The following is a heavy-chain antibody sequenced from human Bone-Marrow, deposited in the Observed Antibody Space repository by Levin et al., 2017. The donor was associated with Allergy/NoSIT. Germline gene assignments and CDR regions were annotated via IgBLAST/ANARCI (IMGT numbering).Heavy chain of an antibody. Sequence: TGESLKISCTASGYTFTTYAMNWVRQAPGQGLEWMGWINTNTGDPAYAQGFTGRFVFSLDTSVSTAYLQISSLKAEDTAVYYCVRELGGDDYWGQGTLVTVSS. CDR3: VRELGGDDY. J-gene: IGHJ4*02. V-gene: IGHV7-4-1*02. D-gene: IGHD3-16*01. CDR1: GYTFTTYA. CDR2: INTNTGDP.